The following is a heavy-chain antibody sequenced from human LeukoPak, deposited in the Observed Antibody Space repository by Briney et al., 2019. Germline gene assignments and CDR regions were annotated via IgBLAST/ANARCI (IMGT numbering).Heavy chain of an antibody. Sequence: GGSLRLSCAASGFTFSSHAMGWVRQAPGKGLEWVSSITGSGASTYYGDSVKGRFTISRDNSKSTLYLQMNRLRAEDTAVYYCAKDGGGSLEWLPPMDVWGQGTTVTVSS. CDR2: ITGSGAST. CDR1: GFTFSSHA. V-gene: IGHV3-23*01. CDR3: AKDGGGSLEWLPPMDV. D-gene: IGHD3-3*01. J-gene: IGHJ6*02.